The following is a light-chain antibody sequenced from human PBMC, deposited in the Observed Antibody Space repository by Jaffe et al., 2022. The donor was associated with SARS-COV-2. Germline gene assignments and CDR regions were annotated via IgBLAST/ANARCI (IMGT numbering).Light chain of an antibody. CDR3: QAWDSSSYV. CDR1: KLGEKY. V-gene: IGLV3-1*01. J-gene: IGLJ1*01. CDR2: EDM. Sequence: SYELTQPPSVSVSPGQTASITCSGDKLGEKYASWYQQRPGQSPVLVIYEDMKRPSGIPERFSGSNSGNTATLTISGTQAMDEADYYCQAWDSSSYVFGTGTKVTVL.